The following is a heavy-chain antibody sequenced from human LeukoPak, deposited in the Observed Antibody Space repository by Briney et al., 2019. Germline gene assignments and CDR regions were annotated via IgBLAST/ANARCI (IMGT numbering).Heavy chain of an antibody. D-gene: IGHD2-2*01. CDR3: ARGFLSGLSSTIGGFDP. CDR1: GYTFTSYD. Sequence: ASVKVSGKASGYTFTSYDINWVRQATGQGLEWMGWMNPNSGNTGYAQKFQGRVTMTRNTSISTAYMELSSLRSEDTAVYYCARGFLSGLSSTIGGFDPWGQGTLVTVSS. V-gene: IGHV1-8*01. CDR2: MNPNSGNT. J-gene: IGHJ5*02.